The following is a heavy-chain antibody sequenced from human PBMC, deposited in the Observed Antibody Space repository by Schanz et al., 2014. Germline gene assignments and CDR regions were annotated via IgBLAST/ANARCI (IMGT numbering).Heavy chain of an antibody. D-gene: IGHD2-2*01. CDR3: AKRCSSTSCSHGAFDM. Sequence: EVQLVESGGGLVQSGGSLRLSCAASGFSFSDYSMNWVRQAPGKGLEWISYIKISGDVFYTDSVKGRFTISRDNAKSSLYLQMSSLRDEDTAIYYCAKRCSSTSCSHGAFDMWGQGTMVTVSS. J-gene: IGHJ3*02. CDR1: GFSFSDYS. V-gene: IGHV3-48*02. CDR2: IKISGDV.